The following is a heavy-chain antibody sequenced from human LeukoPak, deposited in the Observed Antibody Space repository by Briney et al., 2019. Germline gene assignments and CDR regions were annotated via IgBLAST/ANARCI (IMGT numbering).Heavy chain of an antibody. CDR2: IRSKAYGGTT. Sequence: GGSLRLSCAASGFTFSSYEMNWVRQAPGKGLEWVGFIRSKAYGGTTEYAASVKGRFTISRDDSKSIAYLQMNSLKTEDTAVYYCTRPYYYDSGYFDYWGQGTLVTVSS. CDR3: TRPYYYDSGYFDY. J-gene: IGHJ4*02. D-gene: IGHD3-22*01. CDR1: GFTFSSYE. V-gene: IGHV3-49*04.